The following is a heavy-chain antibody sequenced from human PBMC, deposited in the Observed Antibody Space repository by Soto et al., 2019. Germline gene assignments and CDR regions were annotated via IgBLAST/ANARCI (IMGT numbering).Heavy chain of an antibody. CDR2: IHYGGKA. CDR1: GGSINTYNLF. D-gene: IGHD3-9*01. V-gene: IGHV4-39*01. CDR3: ARGEIRYSPKLRWFDP. J-gene: IGHJ5*02. Sequence: SETLSLTCTVSGGSINTYNLFWAWVRQPPGKGLEWIASIHYGGKAYYSPSLTTRATISRDTSMNRVSLELSSVTAADTAVYFCARGEIRYSPKLRWFDPWGQGTLVTVSS.